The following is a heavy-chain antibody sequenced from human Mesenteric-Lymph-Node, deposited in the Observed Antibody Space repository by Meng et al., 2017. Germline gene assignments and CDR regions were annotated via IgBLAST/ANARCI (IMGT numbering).Heavy chain of an antibody. Sequence: QVHSGPAGVDGKQPGYSGKVSFKASGGTFSSYAISWVRQAPGQGLEWMGGIIPIFGTANYAQKFQGRVTITADKSTSTAYMELSSLRSEDTAVYYCAREGPLSLEYSGSGQYYFDYWGQGTLVTVSS. CDR1: GGTFSSYA. CDR3: AREGPLSLEYSGSGQYYFDY. V-gene: IGHV1-69*14. D-gene: IGHD3-10*01. J-gene: IGHJ4*02. CDR2: IIPIFGTA.